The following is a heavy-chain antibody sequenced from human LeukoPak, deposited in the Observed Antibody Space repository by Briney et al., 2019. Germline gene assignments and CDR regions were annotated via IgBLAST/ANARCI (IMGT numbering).Heavy chain of an antibody. D-gene: IGHD3-10*01. Sequence: GGSLRLSCAASGFTFSTYTMYWVRHPPGKRLEWVSIIGSSGGGIHYADSVKGRFTISRDNSKNTLYLQMNSLKAEDTAVYYCAKRGEDADYFDYWGQGTLVTVSS. V-gene: IGHV3-23*01. J-gene: IGHJ4*02. CDR2: IGSSGGGI. CDR1: GFTFSTYT. CDR3: AKRGEDADYFDY.